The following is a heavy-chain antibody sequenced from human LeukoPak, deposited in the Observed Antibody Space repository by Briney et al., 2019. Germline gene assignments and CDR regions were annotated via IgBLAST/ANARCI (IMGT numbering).Heavy chain of an antibody. CDR3: ARDGSSSWYYGYYGMDV. CDR2: IYYSGST. J-gene: IGHJ6*02. Sequence: SETLSLTCTVSGGSIGSYYWSWIRQPPGKGLEWIGYIYYSGSTNYNPSLKSRVTISVDTSKNQFSLKLSSVTAADTAVYYCARDGSSSWYYGYYGMDVWGQGTTVTVSS. CDR1: GGSIGSYY. D-gene: IGHD6-13*01. V-gene: IGHV4-59*01.